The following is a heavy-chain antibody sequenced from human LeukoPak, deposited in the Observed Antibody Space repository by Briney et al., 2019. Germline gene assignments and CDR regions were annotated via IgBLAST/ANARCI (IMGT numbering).Heavy chain of an antibody. D-gene: IGHD3-22*01. CDR1: GGSISSYY. CDR3: ARYYYDSSGYYYGEYFQH. Sequence: SETLSLTCTVSGGSISSYYWSWIRQPPGKGLEWIGYIYYSGSTNYNPSLKSQVTISVDTSKNQFSLKLSSVTAADTAVYYCARYYYDSSGYYYGEYFQHWGQGTLVTVSS. CDR2: IYYSGST. V-gene: IGHV4-59*01. J-gene: IGHJ1*01.